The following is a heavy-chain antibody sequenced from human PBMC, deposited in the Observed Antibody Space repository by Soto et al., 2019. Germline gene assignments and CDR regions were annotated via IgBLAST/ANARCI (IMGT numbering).Heavy chain of an antibody. CDR2: ISKSGGTT. V-gene: IGHV3-48*03. CDR1: GFTFSAYE. CDR3: VREGHYYFDY. Sequence: VGSLRLSCAASGFTFSAYEMHWVRQAPGQGLEWVSYISKSGGTTYYADSVKGRFTISRDDAKNSVYLQMSSLRPEDMAVYKCVREGHYYFDYWGQGALVTVSS. J-gene: IGHJ4*02.